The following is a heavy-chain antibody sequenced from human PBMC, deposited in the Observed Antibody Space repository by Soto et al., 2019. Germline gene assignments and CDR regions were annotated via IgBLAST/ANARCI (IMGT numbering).Heavy chain of an antibody. CDR2: IDPSDSYT. CDR1: GYSFTSYW. J-gene: IGHJ6*02. D-gene: IGHD3-3*01. CDR3: ARRRREKTIFGVVSSFDV. V-gene: IGHV5-10-1*01. Sequence: PGESLKISCQGSGYSFTSYWISWVRQMPGKGLEWMGRIDPSDSYTNYSPSFQGHVTISADKSISTAYLQWSSLKASDTAMYYFARRRREKTIFGVVSSFDVWGQGTTVTVSS.